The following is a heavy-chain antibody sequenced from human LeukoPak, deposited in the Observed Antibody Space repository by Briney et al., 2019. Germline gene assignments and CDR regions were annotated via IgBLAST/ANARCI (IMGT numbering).Heavy chain of an antibody. CDR2: ICSSGTTK. Sequence: GESLKISCAASGFTFSSYEMNWVRQGSGKGLEWVSYICSSGTTKYYADSVKGRFTLSRDNAKKSLSLQMNSLRAEDTAIYYCARSNRDAFDMWGQGTVVTVSS. CDR3: ARSNRDAFDM. V-gene: IGHV3-48*03. D-gene: IGHD2/OR15-2a*01. J-gene: IGHJ3*02. CDR1: GFTFSSYE.